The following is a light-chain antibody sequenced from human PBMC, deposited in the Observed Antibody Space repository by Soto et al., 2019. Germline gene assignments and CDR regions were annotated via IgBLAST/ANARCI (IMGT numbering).Light chain of an antibody. Sequence: QAVVTQPPSLSGAPGQRVTVSCTGSSSNIGAGFDVHWYQQSPGTAPKLLIYGNSNRPSGVPDRFTGSKSGTSASLAVTGLQADDEADYYCQSYDSSLSGSVFGGGTKVTVL. CDR2: GNS. V-gene: IGLV1-40*01. CDR3: QSYDSSLSGSV. J-gene: IGLJ3*02. CDR1: SSNIGAGFD.